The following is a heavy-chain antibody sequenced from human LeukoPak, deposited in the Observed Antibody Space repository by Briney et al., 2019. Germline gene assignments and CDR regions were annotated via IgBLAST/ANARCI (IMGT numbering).Heavy chain of an antibody. D-gene: IGHD4-17*01. Sequence: SETLSLTCTVSGGSVSSGSYYWSWIRQPPGKGLEWIGYIYYSGSTNYNPSLKSRVTISVDTSKKQFSLKLSSVTAADTAVYYCARNDYGGHDAFDIWGQGTMVTVSS. CDR1: GGSVSSGSYY. V-gene: IGHV4-61*01. CDR3: ARNDYGGHDAFDI. J-gene: IGHJ3*02. CDR2: IYYSGST.